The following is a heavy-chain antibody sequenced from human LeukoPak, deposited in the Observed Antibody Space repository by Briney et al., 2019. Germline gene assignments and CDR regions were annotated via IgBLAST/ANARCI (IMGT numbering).Heavy chain of an antibody. V-gene: IGHV3-23*01. D-gene: IGHD5-18*01. CDR1: GFTFSSYA. J-gene: IGHJ4*02. Sequence: GGSLRLSCAASGFTFSSYAMSWVRQAPGKGLEWVSAISGSGGSTYYADSVKGRFTISRDNSKNTLYLQMNSLRAEDTAVYYCAKEKLKKIQLWSRPPQGTGCIDYWGQGTLVTVSS. CDR2: ISGSGGST. CDR3: AKEKLKKIQLWSRPPQGTGCIDY.